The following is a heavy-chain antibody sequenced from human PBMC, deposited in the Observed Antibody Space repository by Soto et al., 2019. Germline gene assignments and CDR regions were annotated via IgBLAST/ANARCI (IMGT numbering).Heavy chain of an antibody. Sequence: QVQLQESGPGLVKPSETLSLTCTVSGGSFKSGSYSWSWIRQPPGEGLEWIGYVYHTGRTSYNPSLKSRVSISMDTSKNQFSLNLDSVTAADTAVYVCARDFAYFDSWGQGTLVTVSS. J-gene: IGHJ4*02. CDR1: GGSFKSGSYS. CDR3: ARDFAYFDS. V-gene: IGHV4-61*01. D-gene: IGHD3-3*01. CDR2: VYHTGRT.